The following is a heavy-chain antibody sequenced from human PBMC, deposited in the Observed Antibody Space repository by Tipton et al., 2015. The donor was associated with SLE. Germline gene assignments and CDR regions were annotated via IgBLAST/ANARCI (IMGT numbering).Heavy chain of an antibody. CDR1: GDSISSTKW. J-gene: IGHJ4*02. V-gene: IGHV4-4*02. Sequence: TLSLTCAISGDSISSTKWWTWVRQAPGKGLEWIGEIYHSGSTNYNPSLKSRVTISVDTSKNQFSLKVSSVTAADTAVYYCARGRLGDSQHHFDYWGQGTLVTVSS. CDR2: IYHSGST. CDR3: ARGRLGDSQHHFDY. D-gene: IGHD3-3*01.